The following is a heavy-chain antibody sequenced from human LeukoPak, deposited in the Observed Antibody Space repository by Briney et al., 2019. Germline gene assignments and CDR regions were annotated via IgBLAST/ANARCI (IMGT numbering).Heavy chain of an antibody. J-gene: IGHJ6*03. D-gene: IGHD6-13*01. Sequence: GGSLRLSCAASGFTFSSYGMHWVRQAPGKGLEWVAFIRYDGSNKYYADSVKGRFTISRDNSKNTLYLQMNSLRAEDTAVYYCAIAGYSSSWPNQYYMDVWGKGTTVTVSS. V-gene: IGHV3-30*02. CDR1: GFTFSSYG. CDR2: IRYDGSNK. CDR3: AIAGYSSSWPNQYYMDV.